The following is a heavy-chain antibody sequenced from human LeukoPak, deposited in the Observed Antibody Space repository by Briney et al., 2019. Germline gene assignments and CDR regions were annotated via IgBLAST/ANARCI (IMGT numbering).Heavy chain of an antibody. J-gene: IGHJ4*02. CDR2: INHSGST. CDR3: ASWGAAAGTVVDY. Sequence: SETLSLTCAVYGGSFNDNYWSWIRQPPGKGLEWIGEINHSGSTNYNPSLKSRVTISVDTSKNQFSLKLSSVTAADTAVYYCASWGAAAGTVVDYWGQGTLVTVSS. CDR1: GGSFNDNY. V-gene: IGHV4-34*01. D-gene: IGHD6-13*01.